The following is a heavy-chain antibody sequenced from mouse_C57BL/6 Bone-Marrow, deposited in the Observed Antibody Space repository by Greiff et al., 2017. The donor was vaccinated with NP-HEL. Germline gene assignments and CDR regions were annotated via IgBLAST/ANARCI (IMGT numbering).Heavy chain of an antibody. D-gene: IGHD1-1*01. CDR1: GYSITSGYD. Sequence: EVKLQQSGPGMVKPSQSLSLTCTVTGYSITSGYDWHWIRHFPGNKLEWMGYISYSGSTNYNPSLKSRISITHDTSKNHFFLKLNSVTTEDTATYYCARGPYYYGSSPWFAYWGQGTLVTVSA. CDR2: ISYSGST. CDR3: ARGPYYYGSSPWFAY. J-gene: IGHJ3*01. V-gene: IGHV3-1*01.